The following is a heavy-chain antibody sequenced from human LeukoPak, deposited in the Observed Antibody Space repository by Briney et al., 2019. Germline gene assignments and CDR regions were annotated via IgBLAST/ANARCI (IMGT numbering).Heavy chain of an antibody. Sequence: SETLSLTGTGSGGSISSSRYYWGSFRQPPGKGLEWIGSIYYRGSTYYHPYINSRVTISVDTSKNTSSLKMSSVTVADTAVYYCARHVHPKYYYDSSGYYFDFWGQGNLALVSS. V-gene: IGHV4-39*01. CDR1: GGSISSSRYY. CDR2: IYYRGST. D-gene: IGHD3-22*01. CDR3: ARHVHPKYYYDSSGYYFDF. J-gene: IGHJ4*02.